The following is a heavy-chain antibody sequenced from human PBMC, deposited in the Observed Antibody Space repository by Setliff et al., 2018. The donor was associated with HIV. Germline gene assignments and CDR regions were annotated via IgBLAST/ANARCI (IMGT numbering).Heavy chain of an antibody. V-gene: IGHV4-31*01. J-gene: IGHJ5*02. CDR2: MSYTGIN. CDR1: GGSISSSTYY. D-gene: IGHD3-10*01. CDR3: ARAPYVSGSFGWFDP. Sequence: SETLSLTCTVSGGSISSSTYYWNWFRQSPGKGLEWIGYMSYTGINNYNPSLKSLVTISLDTSKNQFSLKLTSVTAADTAVYYCARAPYVSGSFGWFDPWGQGTLVTVSS.